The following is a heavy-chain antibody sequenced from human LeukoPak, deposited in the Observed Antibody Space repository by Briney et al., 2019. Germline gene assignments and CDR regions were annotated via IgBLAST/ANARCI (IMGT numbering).Heavy chain of an antibody. CDR3: AILYCSGGSCYYDY. CDR1: GFTFSSYS. D-gene: IGHD2-15*01. CDR2: ISSSSSYI. V-gene: IGHV3-21*01. J-gene: IGHJ4*02. Sequence: AGGSLRLSCAASGFTFSSYSMNWVRQAPGKGLEWVSSISSSSSYIYYADSVKGRFTISRDNAKNSLYLQMNSLRAEDTAVYYCAILYCSGGSCYYDYWGQGTLVTVSS.